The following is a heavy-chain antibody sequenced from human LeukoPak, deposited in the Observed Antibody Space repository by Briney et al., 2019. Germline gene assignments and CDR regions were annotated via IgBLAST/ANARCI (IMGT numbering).Heavy chain of an antibody. J-gene: IGHJ4*02. CDR3: ARRKGPYGSGTYYDS. CDR2: VSWNGAYT. Sequence: PGGSLRLSCAASGFPFYDYGMSWVRLAPGKGLEWVSGVSWNGAYTEYADSVRGRFTISRDNAKKSLYLQMNSLRVDDTALYYCARRKGPYGSGTYYDSWGQGTLVSVSS. CDR1: GFPFYDYG. D-gene: IGHD3-10*01. V-gene: IGHV3-20*04.